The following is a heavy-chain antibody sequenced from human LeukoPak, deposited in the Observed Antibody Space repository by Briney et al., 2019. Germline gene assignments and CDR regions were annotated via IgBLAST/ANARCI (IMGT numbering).Heavy chain of an antibody. J-gene: IGHJ4*02. CDR1: GFSLSRYW. CDR3: ARDLDYYATDY. V-gene: IGHV3-7*01. Sequence: GGSLCLSCAASGFSLSRYWMSWVRQAPGQGLEWVANIGKDGSGNHYADSVKGRFTISRDNAKNSLYLQMNSLRADDTAVYYCARDLDYYATDYWGQGTLVTVSS. CDR2: IGKDGSGN. D-gene: IGHD3/OR15-3a*01.